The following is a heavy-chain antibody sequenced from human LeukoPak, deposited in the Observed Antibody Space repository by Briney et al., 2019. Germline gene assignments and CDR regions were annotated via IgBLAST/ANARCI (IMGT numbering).Heavy chain of an antibody. J-gene: IGHJ4*02. D-gene: IGHD2-15*01. CDR2: INSDGSST. CDR3: ARILSKDYFDS. CDR1: GFTFSGYW. Sequence: PGGSLRLSCAASGFTFSGYWMYWLRQAPGKGLVWVSRINSDGSSTKYADSVKGRFTISRDNAANTLYLQMNSLRVEGTAFYYCARILSKDYFDSWGQGALVTVSS. V-gene: IGHV3-74*01.